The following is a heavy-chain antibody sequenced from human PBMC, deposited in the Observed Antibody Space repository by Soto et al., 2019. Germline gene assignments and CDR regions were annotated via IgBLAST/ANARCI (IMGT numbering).Heavy chain of an antibody. V-gene: IGHV1-18*01. CDR1: GYTFTTYG. J-gene: IGHJ4*02. D-gene: IGHD6-6*01. CDR2: ISAYNGNT. CDR3: AKDAYHGSSPKYFDY. Sequence: ASVKVSCKASGYTFTTYGISWVRQAPGQGLEWMGWISAYNGNTNYAQKLQGRVTMTTDTSTSTAYMELRSLRAEDTAVYYCAKDAYHGSSPKYFDYWGQGTLVTVSS.